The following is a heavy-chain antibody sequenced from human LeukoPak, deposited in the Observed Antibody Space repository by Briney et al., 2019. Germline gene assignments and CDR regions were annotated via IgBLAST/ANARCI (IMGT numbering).Heavy chain of an antibody. CDR2: IDPSDSYT. CDR1: GLSFTSYW. J-gene: IGHJ4*02. D-gene: IGHD5-12*01. V-gene: IGHV5-10-1*01. CDR3: ARHVPQGGYPRHFDY. Sequence: GVSLQISCKGGGLSFTSYWISWVRQMPGKGLEWMGNIDPSDSYTNYSPSFQGHVTISADKSISTAYLQWSSLKASDIAMYYCARHVPQGGYPRHFDYWGQGTLVTVSS.